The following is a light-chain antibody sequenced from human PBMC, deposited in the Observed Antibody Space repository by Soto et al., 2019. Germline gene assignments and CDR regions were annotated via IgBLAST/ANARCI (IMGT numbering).Light chain of an antibody. J-gene: IGKJ3*01. V-gene: IGKV1-12*01. CDR3: QQTNSFPLT. CDR2: GAS. Sequence: DLQMTQSPSSVSASAGDRVTITCRASQGISNWLAWYQQKPGKAPKLLIYGASSLQSGVPSRFSGSGSGTDFSLTISSLQPADFATYYCQQTNSFPLTFGPGTKVDIE. CDR1: QGISNW.